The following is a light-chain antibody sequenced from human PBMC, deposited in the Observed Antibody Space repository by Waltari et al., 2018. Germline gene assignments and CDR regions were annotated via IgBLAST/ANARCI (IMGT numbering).Light chain of an antibody. Sequence: QSALTQPASVSGSPGQSITISCTGTTRDVGRYNYVPRYQCHPGKAPELIISEVTNRPSGVSDRFSGSKSGNTASLSISGLQPEDEADYYCSSYTSIKTPYVVFGGGTKVTVL. CDR1: TRDVGRYNY. CDR3: SSYTSIKTPYVV. J-gene: IGLJ2*01. CDR2: EVT. V-gene: IGLV2-14*01.